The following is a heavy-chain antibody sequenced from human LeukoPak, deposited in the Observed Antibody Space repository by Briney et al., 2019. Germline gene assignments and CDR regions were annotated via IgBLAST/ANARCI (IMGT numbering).Heavy chain of an antibody. D-gene: IGHD6-13*01. V-gene: IGHV3-30*02. Sequence: GRSLRLSCAASGFTLSSYGVHWVRQAPGKGLEWVALIRYDGSNKYYADSVKGRFTISRDNSKNTLYLQMNSLRAEDTAVCYCAKTVGSSWYFDYWGQGTLVTVSS. CDR1: GFTLSSYG. CDR2: IRYDGSNK. J-gene: IGHJ4*02. CDR3: AKTVGSSWYFDY.